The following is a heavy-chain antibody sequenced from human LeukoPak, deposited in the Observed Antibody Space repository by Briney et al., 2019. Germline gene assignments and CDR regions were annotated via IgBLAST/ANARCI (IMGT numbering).Heavy chain of an antibody. J-gene: IGHJ4*02. Sequence: GGSLRLSCAASGFTFSSYAMHWVRQAPGKGLEWVAVISYDGSNKYYADSVKGRFTISRDNSKNTLYLQMNSLRAEDTAVYYCAKSGDIVVVVAANNYFDYWGQGTLVTVSS. CDR3: AKSGDIVVVVAANNYFDY. V-gene: IGHV3-30-3*02. CDR2: ISYDGSNK. D-gene: IGHD2-15*01. CDR1: GFTFSSYA.